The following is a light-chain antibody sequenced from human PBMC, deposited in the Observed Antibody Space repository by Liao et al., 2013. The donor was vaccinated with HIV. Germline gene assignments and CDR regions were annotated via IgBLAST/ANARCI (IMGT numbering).Light chain of an antibody. CDR1: KLGHKY. CDR3: QASDSGTVI. CDR2: QDN. V-gene: IGLV3-1*01. J-gene: IGLJ2*01. Sequence: SYELTQPPSVSVSPGQTASITCSGDKLGHKYASWYQQRPGQSPLLVIFQDNQRPSGIPERFSGSNSGNTATLTISGTPAMDEADYYCQASDSGTVIFGGGTKLTVL.